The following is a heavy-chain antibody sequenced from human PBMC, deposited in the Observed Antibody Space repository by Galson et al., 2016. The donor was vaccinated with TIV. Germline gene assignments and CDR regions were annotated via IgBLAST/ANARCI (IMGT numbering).Heavy chain of an antibody. J-gene: IGHJ6*02. D-gene: IGHD2-15*01. CDR2: ISSSSSFI. CDR3: ARRPVVVVAATNGYYYYGMDV. V-gene: IGHV3-21*01. CDR1: GFTFSNYH. Sequence: SLRLSCAASGFTFSNYHMNWVRQAPGKGLEWVSSISSSSSFIYYADSVKGRFTISRDNAKNSLYLQMNSLGAEDTAVYYCARRPVVVVAATNGYYYYGMDVWGQGTTVTVSS.